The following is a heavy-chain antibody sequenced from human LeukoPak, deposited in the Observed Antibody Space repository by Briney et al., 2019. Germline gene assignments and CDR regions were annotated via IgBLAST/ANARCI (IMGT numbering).Heavy chain of an antibody. V-gene: IGHV4-34*01. J-gene: IGHJ5*02. CDR1: GVSFSGYY. Sequence: SETLSLTCAVYGVSFSGYYWSRIRQPPGKGLEWIGEINHSGSTNYNPSLKSRVTISVDTSKNQFSLKLSSVTAADTAVYYCASGGTNGVNNWFDPWGQGTLVTVSS. CDR2: INHSGST. D-gene: IGHD2-8*01. CDR3: ASGGTNGVNNWFDP.